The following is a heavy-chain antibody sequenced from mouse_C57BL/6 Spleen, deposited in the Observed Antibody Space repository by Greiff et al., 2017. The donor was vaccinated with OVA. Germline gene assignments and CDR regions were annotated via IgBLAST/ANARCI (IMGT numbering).Heavy chain of an antibody. V-gene: IGHV5-17*01. J-gene: IGHJ4*01. CDR1: GFTFSDYG. CDR3: AREGYSNYDYYAMDY. CDR2: ISSGSSTI. Sequence: DVKLVESGGGLVKPGGSLKLSCAASGFTFSDYGMHWVRQAPEKGLEWVAYISSGSSTIYYADTVKGRFTIHRDNAKNTLFLQMTSLRSEDTAMYYCAREGYSNYDYYAMDYWGQGTSVTVSS. D-gene: IGHD2-5*01.